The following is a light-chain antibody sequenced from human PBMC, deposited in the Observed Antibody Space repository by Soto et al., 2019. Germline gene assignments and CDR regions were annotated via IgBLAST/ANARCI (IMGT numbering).Light chain of an antibody. CDR1: SSDVGAYNY. CDR3: SSYTSSNTYV. J-gene: IGLJ1*01. CDR2: DVS. Sequence: QSALTQSAPVSGSPGQSITISCTGTSSDVGAYNYVSWYQQHPGEAPTLIIFDVSNRPSGISNRFSASKSGNTASLTISGLQVEDEADYYCSSYTSSNTYVFGSGTKLTVL. V-gene: IGLV2-14*01.